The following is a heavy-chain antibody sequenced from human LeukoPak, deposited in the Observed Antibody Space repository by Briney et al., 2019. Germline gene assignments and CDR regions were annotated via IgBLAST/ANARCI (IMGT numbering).Heavy chain of an antibody. CDR1: GFTFSSYA. V-gene: IGHV3-23*01. D-gene: IGHD6-6*01. Sequence: PGGSLRLSCAASGFTFSSYAMSWVRQAPGKGLEWVSAISGSGGSTYYADSVKGRFTISRDDSKNTLYLQMNSLRAEDTAVYYCAKDSAARRGYFDYWGQGTLVTVSS. CDR3: AKDSAARRGYFDY. CDR2: ISGSGGST. J-gene: IGHJ4*02.